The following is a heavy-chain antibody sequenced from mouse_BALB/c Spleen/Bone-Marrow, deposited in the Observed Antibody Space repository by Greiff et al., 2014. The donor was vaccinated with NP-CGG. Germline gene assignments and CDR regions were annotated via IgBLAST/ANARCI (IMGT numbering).Heavy chain of an antibody. CDR2: IYPSNGGT. CDR3: SSPYGNYGAWFAY. Sequence: EVQLQQSGPELVKPGASVKISCKASGYKFTDHNMHWVKQSHGKSLEWIGYIYPSNGGTAYNQKFKSKATLTVDNSSSTAYMELRSLTSEDSAVYFCSSPYGNYGAWFAYWGQGTPVTVSA. D-gene: IGHD2-1*01. CDR1: GYKFTDHN. V-gene: IGHV1S29*02. J-gene: IGHJ3*01.